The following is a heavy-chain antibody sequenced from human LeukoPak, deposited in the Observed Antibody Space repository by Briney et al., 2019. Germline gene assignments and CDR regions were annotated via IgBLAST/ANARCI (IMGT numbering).Heavy chain of an antibody. D-gene: IGHD3-3*01. CDR3: AKDGSGYYYYYYGMDV. CDR2: ISGSGGST. V-gene: IGHV3-23*01. CDR1: GFTFSSYA. J-gene: IGHJ6*02. Sequence: GGSLRLSCAASGFTFSSYAMSWVRQAPGKGLEWVSAISGSGGSTYYADSVKGRFTISRDNSKNSLYLQMNSLRTEDTALYYCAKDGSGYYYYYYGMDVWGQGTTVTVSS.